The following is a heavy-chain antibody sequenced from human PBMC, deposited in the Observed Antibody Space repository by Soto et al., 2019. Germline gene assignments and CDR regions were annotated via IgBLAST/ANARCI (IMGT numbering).Heavy chain of an antibody. Sequence: GGSLRLSCAASGFIFGAHAMSWVRQAPGKGLEWVSAINWIGGSTNYADSMKGRFTISRDNAKNSLYLQMSSLRAEDTALYYCARHGGTPDLYFDYWAQGT. D-gene: IGHD3-16*01. J-gene: IGHJ4*02. V-gene: IGHV3-20*04. CDR2: INWIGGST. CDR3: ARHGGTPDLYFDY. CDR1: GFIFGAHA.